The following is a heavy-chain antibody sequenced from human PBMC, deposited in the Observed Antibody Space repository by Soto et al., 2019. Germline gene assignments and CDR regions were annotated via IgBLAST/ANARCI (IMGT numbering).Heavy chain of an antibody. CDR1: GFTFSDYY. Sequence: GGSLRLSCAASGFTFSDYYMSWIRQAPGKGLEWVSYISSSGSTIYYADSVKGRFTISRDNAKNSLYLQMNSLRAEDTAVYYCASSEGSDYYGSAHYYYYYMDVWGKGTTVTVSS. D-gene: IGHD3-10*01. CDR3: ASSEGSDYYGSAHYYYYYMDV. V-gene: IGHV3-11*01. CDR2: ISSSGSTI. J-gene: IGHJ6*03.